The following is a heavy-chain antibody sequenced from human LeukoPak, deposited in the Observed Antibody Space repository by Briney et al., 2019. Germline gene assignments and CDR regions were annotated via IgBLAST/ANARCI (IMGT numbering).Heavy chain of an antibody. Sequence: SQTLSLTCTVSGGSISSGGYYWGWIRQHPGKGLEWIGYIYYSGSTYYNPSLKSRVTISVDTSKNQFSLKLSSVTAADTAVYYCARGSSCSSTSCYRAGMDVWGQGTTVTVSS. CDR2: IYYSGST. D-gene: IGHD2-2*01. J-gene: IGHJ6*02. V-gene: IGHV4-31*03. CDR1: GGSISSGGYY. CDR3: ARGSSCSSTSCYRAGMDV.